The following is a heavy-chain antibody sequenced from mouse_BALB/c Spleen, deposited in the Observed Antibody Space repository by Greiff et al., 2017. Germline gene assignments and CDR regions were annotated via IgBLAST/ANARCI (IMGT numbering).Heavy chain of an antibody. V-gene: IGHV1-63*01. J-gene: IGHJ1*01. CDR3: ARRGLQGGYFDV. D-gene: IGHD3-3*01. CDR1: GYAFTNYW. Sequence: VQGVESGAELVRPGTSVKISCKASGYAFTNYWLGWVKQRPGHGLEWIGDIYPGSGNTYYNEKFKGKATLTADKSSSTAYMQLSSLTSEDSAVYFCARRGLQGGYFDVWGAGTTVTVSS. CDR2: IYPGSGNT.